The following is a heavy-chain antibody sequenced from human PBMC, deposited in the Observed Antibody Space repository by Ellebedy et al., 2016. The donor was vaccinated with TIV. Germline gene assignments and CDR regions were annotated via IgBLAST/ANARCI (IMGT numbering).Heavy chain of an antibody. CDR3: AKALGFRGGYYDAFDL. D-gene: IGHD3-22*01. Sequence: GGSLRLSXAASGFSFSSYSMHWVRQAPGKGLEWVAVISYDGSTKFYAESVKGRFTISRDNSKNTLYVEMNNLRAEDTAVYYCAKALGFRGGYYDAFDLWGQGTMVTVSS. J-gene: IGHJ3*01. CDR2: ISYDGSTK. CDR1: GFSFSSYS. V-gene: IGHV3-30-3*01.